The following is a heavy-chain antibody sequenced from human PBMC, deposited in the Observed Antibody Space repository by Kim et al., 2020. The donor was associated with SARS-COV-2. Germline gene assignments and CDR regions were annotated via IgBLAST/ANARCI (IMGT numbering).Heavy chain of an antibody. D-gene: IGHD3-3*01. Sequence: GGSLRLSCAASGFTFSSYAMHWVRQAPGKGLEWVAVISYDGSNKYYADSVKGRFTISRDNSKNTLYLQMNSLRAEDTAVYYCATPNYDFWSGYFHDNYGMDVWGQGTTVTVSS. J-gene: IGHJ6*02. CDR2: ISYDGSNK. CDR1: GFTFSSYA. V-gene: IGHV3-30-3*01. CDR3: ATPNYDFWSGYFHDNYGMDV.